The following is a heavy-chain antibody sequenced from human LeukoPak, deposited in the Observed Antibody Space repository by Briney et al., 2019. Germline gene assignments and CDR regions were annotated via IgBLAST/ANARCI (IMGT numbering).Heavy chain of an antibody. CDR3: PKGIIMIPDY. CDR2: ISYDGSNK. Sequence: PGESLTLTCAASGVTFSSYGMHWVRQPPGKGLEWVAVISYDGSNKYYADSVKGRFTIFRDNSKNTLYLQMNSLRAEDTAVYYSPKGIIMIPDYWGQGTLVTVSS. CDR1: GVTFSSYG. J-gene: IGHJ4*02. D-gene: IGHD3-16*01. V-gene: IGHV3-30*18.